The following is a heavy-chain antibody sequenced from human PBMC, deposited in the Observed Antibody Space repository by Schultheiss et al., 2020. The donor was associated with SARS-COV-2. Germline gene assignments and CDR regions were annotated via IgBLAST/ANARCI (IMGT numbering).Heavy chain of an antibody. Sequence: GGSLRLSCAASGFTVSSNYMSWVRQAPGKGLEWVSVIYSGGSTYYADSVKGRFTISRDNSKNTLYLQMNSLKTEDTAVYYCARDEDCGGDCAMDYWGQGTLVTVSS. V-gene: IGHV3-53*01. CDR2: IYSGGST. J-gene: IGHJ4*02. CDR3: ARDEDCGGDCAMDY. D-gene: IGHD2-21*01. CDR1: GFTVSSNY.